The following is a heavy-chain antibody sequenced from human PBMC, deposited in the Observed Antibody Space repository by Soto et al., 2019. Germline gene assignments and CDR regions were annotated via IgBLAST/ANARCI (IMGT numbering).Heavy chain of an antibody. J-gene: IGHJ5*02. D-gene: IGHD4-17*01. V-gene: IGHV3-23*01. CDR3: AKDAISGDGIWLMDS. CDR2: LLRSGSSA. CDR1: GFTFLNYA. Sequence: PWGSLRLSCAASGFTFLNYAMTWSRHSPVKGLEWVSSLLRSGSSAYYADSVRGRFTISSDTSANSLYLQMDNLRAEDTAIYYCAKDAISGDGIWLMDSWGQGTVVTVSS.